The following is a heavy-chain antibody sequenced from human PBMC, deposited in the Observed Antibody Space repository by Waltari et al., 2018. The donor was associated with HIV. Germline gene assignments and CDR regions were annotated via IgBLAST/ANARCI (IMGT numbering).Heavy chain of an antibody. CDR1: GFPFGSYG. CDR3: ANLDSGQAGG. Sequence: QVQLVESGVGVVQPGRSLRLSCAASGFPFGSYGMHWVRQAPGKGLEWVAVISSYDGNNKYYADAVKGRLTISRDNSKSTLYLQMNSLRAEDTAVYYCANLDSGQAGGWGQGTLVTVSS. D-gene: IGHD3-16*01. J-gene: IGHJ4*02. CDR2: ISSYDGNNK. V-gene: IGHV3-30*18.